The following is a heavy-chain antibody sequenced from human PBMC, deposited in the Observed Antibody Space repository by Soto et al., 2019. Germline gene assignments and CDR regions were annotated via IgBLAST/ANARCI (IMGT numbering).Heavy chain of an antibody. J-gene: IGHJ6*02. CDR1: GGTFSSYA. CDR3: AGGVGILYGMDV. D-gene: IGHD2-21*01. CDR2: IIPIFGTA. V-gene: IGHV1-69*01. Sequence: QVQLVQSGAEVKKPGSSVKVSCKASGGTFSSYAISWVRQAPGQGLEWSGGIIPIFGTANYAQKFQARVTITPDEATSRAYMELRSLRSEDTAVYYCAGGVGILYGMDVWGQGTTVAVSS.